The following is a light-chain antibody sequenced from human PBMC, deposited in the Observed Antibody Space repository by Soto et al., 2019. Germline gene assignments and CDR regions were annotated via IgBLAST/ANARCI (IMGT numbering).Light chain of an antibody. CDR1: SSDVGGYNY. CDR2: DVS. CDR3: CSYAGSNTLV. J-gene: IGLJ3*02. Sequence: QCALPQPRSVSGSPGQSVTISCTGTSSDVGGYNYVSWYQQHPGKDPKLMIDDVSNCPSGVPDRFSGSRYGNKASLTISGLKAEDEADYYCCSYAGSNTLVCGGGTKLTVL. V-gene: IGLV2-11*01.